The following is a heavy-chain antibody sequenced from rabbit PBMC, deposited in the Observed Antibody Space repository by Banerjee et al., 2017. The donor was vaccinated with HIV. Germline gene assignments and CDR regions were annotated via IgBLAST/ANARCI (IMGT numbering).Heavy chain of an antibody. Sequence: QEQLEESGGDLVKPGASLTLTCTASGLDFSSSYWICWVRQAPGKGLEWIACIYAGSGNTVYANWAKGRFTISRTSSTTVTLQMTSLTAADTATYFCARDLAGVTGWNFGLWGPGTLVTVS. D-gene: IGHD4-1*01. V-gene: IGHV1S45*01. CDR1: GLDFSSSYW. CDR2: IYAGSGNT. J-gene: IGHJ4*01. CDR3: ARDLAGVTGWNFGL.